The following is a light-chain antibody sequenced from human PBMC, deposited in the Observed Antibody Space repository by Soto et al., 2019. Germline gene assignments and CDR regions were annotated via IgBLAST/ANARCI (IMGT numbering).Light chain of an antibody. Sequence: EIVVTQSPATLSVSPGERATLSCRASQSVSSDLAWYQQKPGQAPRLLIYGASTRATGIPARLSGSWSGTEFTLTLSGLQSEDFAVYYCQRYNNWLTFRGGTKVEIK. V-gene: IGKV3-15*01. CDR3: QRYNNWLT. J-gene: IGKJ4*01. CDR2: GAS. CDR1: QSVSSD.